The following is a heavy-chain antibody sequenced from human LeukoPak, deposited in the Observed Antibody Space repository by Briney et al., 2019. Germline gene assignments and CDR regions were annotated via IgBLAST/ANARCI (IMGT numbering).Heavy chain of an antibody. V-gene: IGHV3-23*01. Sequence: GGPLRLSCAASGFTFSSYAMSWVPQAPGRGLEGVSAIRWSGGSTYYADSVKARFTISRDNSKNTLYLQMNSLRAEDTAVYYCAKETRNIPEWLLSYWGQGTLVTVSS. J-gene: IGHJ4*02. D-gene: IGHD3-3*01. CDR2: IRWSGGST. CDR1: GFTFSSYA. CDR3: AKETRNIPEWLLSY.